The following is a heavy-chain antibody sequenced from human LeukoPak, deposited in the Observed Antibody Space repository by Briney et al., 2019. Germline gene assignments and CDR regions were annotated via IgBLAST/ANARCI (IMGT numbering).Heavy chain of an antibody. Sequence: SQTLSLTCAISGDSVASNSAGWSWIRQSPSRGLEWLGRTYYRSKWYNDYAESVKSRITINPDTSKNQFSLQLKSMTPEDTAVYFCVRGGGSPTPWGQGTLVTVSS. CDR2: TYYRSKWYN. V-gene: IGHV6-1*01. CDR1: GDSVASNSAG. D-gene: IGHD1-26*01. CDR3: VRGGGSPTP. J-gene: IGHJ4*02.